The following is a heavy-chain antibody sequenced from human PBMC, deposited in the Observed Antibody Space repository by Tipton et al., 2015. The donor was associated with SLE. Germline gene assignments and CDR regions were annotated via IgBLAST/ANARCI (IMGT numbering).Heavy chain of an antibody. D-gene: IGHD5-24*01. CDR3: ATDFREGYHGG. Sequence: SLRLSCAASGFTFRNVWMGWVRQAPGKGLEWVGLIKTTSGGGTIDYAAPVKGRFTISRDDSKSTVYVQMNSLKTEDTAVYYCATDFREGYHGGWGQGTLVTVSS. CDR2: IKTTSGGGTI. J-gene: IGHJ4*02. V-gene: IGHV3-15*01. CDR1: GFTFRNVW.